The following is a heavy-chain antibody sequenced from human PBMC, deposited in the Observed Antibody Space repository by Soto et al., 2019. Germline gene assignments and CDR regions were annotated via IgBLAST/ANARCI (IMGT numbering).Heavy chain of an antibody. J-gene: IGHJ5*02. CDR2: IDPSDSYT. Sequence: PGESLKISCKGSGYSFTSYWISWVRQMPGKGLEWMGRIDPSDSYTNYSPSFQGHVTISADKSISTAYLQWSSLKASDTAMYYCARSEFLVVPAVSPVSWFDPWGQGTLVTVSS. CDR3: ARSEFLVVPAVSPVSWFDP. V-gene: IGHV5-10-1*01. CDR1: GYSFTSYW. D-gene: IGHD2-2*01.